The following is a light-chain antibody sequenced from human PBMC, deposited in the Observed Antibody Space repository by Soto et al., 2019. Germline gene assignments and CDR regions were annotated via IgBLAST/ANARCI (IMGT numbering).Light chain of an antibody. V-gene: IGLV3-1*01. CDR3: QVWDSSTSYV. Sequence: SSELTQPPSVSVSPGQTASITCSGDNLGDKYACWYQQRPGQSPVVVIYQNNRRPSGIPERFSGSNSGNTATLTITGTQAMDEADYYCQVWDSSTSYVFGTGTKLTVL. J-gene: IGLJ1*01. CDR1: NLGDKY. CDR2: QNN.